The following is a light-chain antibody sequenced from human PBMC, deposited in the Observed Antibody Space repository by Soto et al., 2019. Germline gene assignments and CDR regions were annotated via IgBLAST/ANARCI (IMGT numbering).Light chain of an antibody. CDR2: YDD. CDR1: SSNIGNNA. V-gene: IGLV1-36*01. Sequence: QSVLTQPPSVSEAPRQRVTISCSGSSSNIGNNAVNWYQQLPGKAPKLLIYYDDLLPSGVSDRFSGSKSGTSASLAIGGLQSEDEADYYCAAWDDSLNAVVFGGGTQLTVL. CDR3: AAWDDSLNAVV. J-gene: IGLJ2*01.